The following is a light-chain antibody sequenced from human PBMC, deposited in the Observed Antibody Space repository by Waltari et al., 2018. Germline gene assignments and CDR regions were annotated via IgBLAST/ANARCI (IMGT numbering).Light chain of an antibody. CDR3: QQANTLPLT. V-gene: IGKV1-12*01. CDR1: QGVGRW. Sequence: IQMTQSPSSVSASVGDRVTITFRASQGVGRWLVWYQLKPGPAPKLLISAASTLHDGVALRFSGRGAGTDFTLTSSSVQPEDFATYYWQQANTLPLTFGGGTKLEIK. CDR2: AAS. J-gene: IGKJ4*01.